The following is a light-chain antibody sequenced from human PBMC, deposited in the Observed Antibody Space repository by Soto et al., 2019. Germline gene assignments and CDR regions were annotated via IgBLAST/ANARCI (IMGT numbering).Light chain of an antibody. CDR2: AAS. CDR3: QQLNSYRYT. V-gene: IGKV1-9*01. Sequence: DIQLTQSPSFLSASVGDRVTITCRASQGISSYLAWYQQKPGKAPKLLIYAASTLQSGVPSRFSGSGSGTDFTLTISSLQPEDFATYYCQQLNSYRYTFGQGTKLEIK. J-gene: IGKJ2*01. CDR1: QGISSY.